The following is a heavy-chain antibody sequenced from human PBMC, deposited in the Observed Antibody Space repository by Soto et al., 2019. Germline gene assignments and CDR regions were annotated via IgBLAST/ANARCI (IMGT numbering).Heavy chain of an antibody. J-gene: IGHJ6*02. Sequence: PGESLEISCKGSGYIFDTYWIALVRQMPGKGLEWMGFIYPHDSDTRYSPSFRGQVTISADKSINTAYLQWTSLKASDTAIYFCARPTDYHYGMQVWGQGTTVTVSS. V-gene: IGHV5-51*01. D-gene: IGHD4-17*01. CDR3: ARPTDYHYGMQV. CDR1: GYIFDTYW. CDR2: IYPHDSDT.